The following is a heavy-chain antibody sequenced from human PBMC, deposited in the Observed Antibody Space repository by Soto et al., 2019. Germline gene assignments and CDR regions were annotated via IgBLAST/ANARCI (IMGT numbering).Heavy chain of an antibody. CDR1: GYTFSDFD. CDR3: ARGNPFNYAGFDV. CDR2: MNAKSGDT. V-gene: IGHV1-8*01. D-gene: IGHD3-16*01. Sequence: QAHLEQSGAELKRPGASVKVSCKASGYTFSDFDINWLRQASGQGPEWMGWMNAKSGDTFFPQRFQGKFTMTWDTSPSTAYMEVGSLTSDDTAIYYCARGNPFNYAGFDVWGQGTTVAVSS. J-gene: IGHJ6*02.